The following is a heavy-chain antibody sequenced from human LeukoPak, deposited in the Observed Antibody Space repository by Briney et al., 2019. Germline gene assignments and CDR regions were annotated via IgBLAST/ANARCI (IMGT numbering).Heavy chain of an antibody. CDR3: ARWASLRIAARDSSDY. Sequence: GGSLRLSCAASGFTFSSYAMSWVRLAPGKGLKWVSSISGSDGSTYYANSVKGRFTISRDNSKNTLYLQMNSLRAEDTAVYYCARWASLRIAARDSSDYWGQGTLVTVSS. J-gene: IGHJ4*02. D-gene: IGHD6-6*01. CDR1: GFTFSSYA. V-gene: IGHV3-23*01. CDR2: ISGSDGST.